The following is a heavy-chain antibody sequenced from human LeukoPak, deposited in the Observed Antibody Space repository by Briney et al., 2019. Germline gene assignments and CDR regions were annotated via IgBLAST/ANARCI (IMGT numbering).Heavy chain of an antibody. D-gene: IGHD6-13*01. CDR3: ARNLYSSSWYVSYYYYYGMDV. Sequence: SETLSLTCTVSGSSISSYYWSWIRQPPGKGLEWIGYIYYSGSTNYNPSLKSRVTISVDTSKNQFSLKLSSVTAADTAVYYCARNLYSSSWYVSYYYYYGMDVWGQGTTVTVSS. CDR2: IYYSGST. V-gene: IGHV4-59*08. CDR1: GSSISSYY. J-gene: IGHJ6*02.